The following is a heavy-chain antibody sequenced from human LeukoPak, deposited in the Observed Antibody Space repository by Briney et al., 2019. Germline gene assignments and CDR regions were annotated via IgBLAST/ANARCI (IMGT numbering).Heavy chain of an antibody. V-gene: IGHV1-69*05. CDR3: ARSEQLGPGGAQD. D-gene: IGHD6-6*01. Sequence: GASVKVSCKASGGTFSSYAISWVRQAPGQGLEWMGGIIPIFGTANYAQKFQGRVTITTDESTSTAYMELSSLRSEDTAVYYCARSEQLGPGGAQDWGQGTLVTVSS. CDR2: IIPIFGTA. CDR1: GGTFSSYA. J-gene: IGHJ4*02.